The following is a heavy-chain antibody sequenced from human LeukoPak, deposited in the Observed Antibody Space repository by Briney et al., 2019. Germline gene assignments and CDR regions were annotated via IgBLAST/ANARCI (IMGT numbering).Heavy chain of an antibody. CDR1: GGSIRSYY. J-gene: IGHJ6*02. CDR2: IYYSGST. D-gene: IGHD3-10*01. V-gene: IGHV4-59*08. Sequence: SETLSLTCTVSGGSIRSYYWSWIRQPPGKGLEWIGYIYYSGSTNYNPSLKSRVTISADTSKNQFSLKLSSVTAADTAVYYCARQGGIGWFGELPYYYYGMDVWGQGTTVTVSS. CDR3: ARQGGIGWFGELPYYYYGMDV.